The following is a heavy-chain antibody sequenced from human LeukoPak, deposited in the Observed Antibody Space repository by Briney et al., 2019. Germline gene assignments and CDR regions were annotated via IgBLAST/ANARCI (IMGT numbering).Heavy chain of an antibody. Sequence: PSKTLSLTCTVSGGSISSYFWSWIRQPPGKGLEWIGYIYYSGSTNYNPSLKSRVTISGATSKNQFSLKLSSVTAADTAVYYCASARLGSGLEGAFDIWGQGTMVTVSS. V-gene: IGHV4-59*01. J-gene: IGHJ3*02. CDR2: IYYSGST. CDR3: ASARLGSGLEGAFDI. CDR1: GGSISSYF. D-gene: IGHD6-25*01.